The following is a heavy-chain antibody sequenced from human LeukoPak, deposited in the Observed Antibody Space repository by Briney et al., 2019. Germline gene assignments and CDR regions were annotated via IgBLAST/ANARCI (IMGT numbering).Heavy chain of an antibody. D-gene: IGHD1-7*01. J-gene: IGHJ6*03. CDR2: IRGIGDTT. Sequence: GGSLRLSCAASGFTFSSYSMNWVRQAPGKGLEWVSAIRGIGDTTFYADSVKGRFTISRDNSENTVYLQMNSLRAEDTAVYYCARGGLAGTTNSGYYYYMDVWGKGTTVTVSS. CDR3: ARGGLAGTTNSGYYYYMDV. V-gene: IGHV3-23*01. CDR1: GFTFSSYS.